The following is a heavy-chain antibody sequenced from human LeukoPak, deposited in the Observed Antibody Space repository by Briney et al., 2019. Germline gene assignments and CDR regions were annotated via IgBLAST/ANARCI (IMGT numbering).Heavy chain of an antibody. J-gene: IGHJ4*02. CDR2: IRYDGIHK. D-gene: IGHD3-10*01. CDR1: GFTFSSYG. Sequence: GGPLRLSCAASGFTFSSYGMHWVRQAPGKGPEWLSFIRYDGIHKYYGDSVEGRFTISRDNSNNTLYLQMNSLRPEDTAVYYCAKDLTGSLWFGELPDYWGQGSLSPSPQ. CDR3: AKDLTGSLWFGELPDY. V-gene: IGHV3-30*02.